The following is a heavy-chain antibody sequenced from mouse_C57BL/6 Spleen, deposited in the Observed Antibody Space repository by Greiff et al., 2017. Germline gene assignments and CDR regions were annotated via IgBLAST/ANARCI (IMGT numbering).Heavy chain of an antibody. CDR2: IYWDDDK. CDR1: GFSLSTSGMG. J-gene: IGHJ2*01. V-gene: IGHV8-12*01. Sequence: QVTLKESGPGILQSSQTLSLTCSFSGFSLSTSGMGVSWIRQPSGKGLEWLAHIYWDDDKRYNPSLKSRLTISKDTSRNQVFLMITSVDTADTATYYCARRGEIDYYGSSPYFDYWGQGTTLTVSS. CDR3: ARRGEIDYYGSSPYFDY. D-gene: IGHD1-1*01.